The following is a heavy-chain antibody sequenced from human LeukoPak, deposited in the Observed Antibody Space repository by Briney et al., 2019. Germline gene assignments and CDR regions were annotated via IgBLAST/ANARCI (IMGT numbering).Heavy chain of an antibody. V-gene: IGHV3-7*01. D-gene: IGHD6-19*01. Sequence: GGSLTLXCSASGFTFNKYWMSWIRQLPGQGLEWVANVNQDGTQTYYGESVKGRFTNSRDNARNLLYLQMNSLRAEDTAVYYCVRDVSSGWAFDYWGHGTLVTVSS. J-gene: IGHJ4*01. CDR2: VNQDGTQT. CDR1: GFTFNKYW. CDR3: VRDVSSGWAFDY.